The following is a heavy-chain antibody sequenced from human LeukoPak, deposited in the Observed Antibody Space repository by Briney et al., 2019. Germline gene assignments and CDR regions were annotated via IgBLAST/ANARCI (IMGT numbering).Heavy chain of an antibody. CDR3: ARDESGHWFDP. V-gene: IGHV1-2*06. Sequence: ASVKVSXKASGYRFTGYYIHWVRQAPGQGLEWMGRINPHSGDTTYAQKFHGRVTLTTDTSISTAYMELGRLRYDDTAVYYCARDESGHWFDPWGQGSLVTVSS. CDR1: GYRFTGYY. CDR2: INPHSGDT. J-gene: IGHJ5*02.